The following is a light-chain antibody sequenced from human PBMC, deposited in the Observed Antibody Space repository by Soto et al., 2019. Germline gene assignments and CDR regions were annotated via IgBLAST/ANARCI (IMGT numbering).Light chain of an antibody. J-gene: IGKJ1*01. CDR3: QQYNNWAWT. CDR1: QSVSNSY. Sequence: DIVLTQYPVTRSLSRGRRDIRACRASQSVSNSYLAWYQQKPGQAPRLLIYGAASRATGIPARFSGSGSGTEFTLTIGTLQSEDFAVYYCQQYNNWAWTFGEGTKVDIK. V-gene: IGKV3-15*01. CDR2: GAA.